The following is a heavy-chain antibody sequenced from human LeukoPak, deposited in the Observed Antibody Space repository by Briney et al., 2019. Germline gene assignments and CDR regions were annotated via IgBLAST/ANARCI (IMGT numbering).Heavy chain of an antibody. CDR3: AKDHPIFGEKPY. CDR2: ISGSGGST. D-gene: IGHD3-3*01. J-gene: IGHJ4*02. V-gene: IGHV3-23*01. CDR1: GFTFSSYA. Sequence: GGSLRLSCAASGFTFSSYAMSWVRQAPGKGLQWVSAISGSGGSTYYADSVKGRFTISRDNFKNTLYLQMNSLRAEDTAVYYCAKDHPIFGEKPYWGPGTLVTVSS.